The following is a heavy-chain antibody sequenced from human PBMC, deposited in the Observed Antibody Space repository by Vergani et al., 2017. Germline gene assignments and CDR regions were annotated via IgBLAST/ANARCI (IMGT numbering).Heavy chain of an antibody. J-gene: IGHJ4*02. Sequence: QVQLVESGGGVVQPGRSLRLSCAASGFTFSSYAMHWVRQAPGKGLEWVAVISYDGSNKYYADSVKGRFTISRDNSKNTLYLQMNSLRAEDTAVYYCARSMGTFYGSGSTGLDYWGQGTLVTVSS. V-gene: IGHV3-30*04. D-gene: IGHD3-10*01. CDR2: ISYDGSNK. CDR1: GFTFSSYA. CDR3: ARSMGTFYGSGSTGLDY.